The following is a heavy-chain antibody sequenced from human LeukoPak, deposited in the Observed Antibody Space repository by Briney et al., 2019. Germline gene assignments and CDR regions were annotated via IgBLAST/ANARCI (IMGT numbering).Heavy chain of an antibody. CDR3: AKDYRYGSG. J-gene: IGHJ4*02. CDR2: INVRGDAT. CDR1: GFTFNSFA. Sequence: GGSLRLSCAASGFTFNSFAFTSVRQAPGRGLEWGSAINVRGDATFYAESVRGRFTISRDNSTTTLYLQMNSLGAEDTALDYCAKDYRYGSGWGAGTLVGVSS. V-gene: IGHV3-23*01. D-gene: IGHD6-19*01.